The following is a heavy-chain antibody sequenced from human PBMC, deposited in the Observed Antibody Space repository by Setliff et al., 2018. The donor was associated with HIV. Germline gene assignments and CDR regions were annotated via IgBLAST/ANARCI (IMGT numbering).Heavy chain of an antibody. CDR2: IFHSGST. CDR1: GGSISSGGYS. CDR3: ASHGRGNSYGLVY. Sequence: SETLSLTCAVSGGSISSGGYSWSWIRQPPGKGLEWIGYIFHSGSTYYNPSLKSRVTISVDRSKNQFSLNLSSVTAADTAVYYCASHGRGNSYGLVYWGQGMQVTVSS. J-gene: IGHJ4*02. V-gene: IGHV4-30-2*01. D-gene: IGHD5-18*01.